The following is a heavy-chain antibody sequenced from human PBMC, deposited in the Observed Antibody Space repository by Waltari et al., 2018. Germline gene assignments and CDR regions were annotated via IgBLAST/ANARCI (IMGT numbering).Heavy chain of an antibody. V-gene: IGHV3-23*01. CDR2: FGSDGLT. CDR1: GFTFKSNA. J-gene: IGHJ5*02. CDR3: AREVWQQLVKMVGWFDP. D-gene: IGHD6-13*01. Sequence: EVRLLESGGGLVQPGESLRLSCVASGFTFKSNAMSWVRQVPGKGLGWVSAFGSDGLTYYADSVKGRFTISKDTSKNTLYLQMNSLRAEDTAVYYCAREVWQQLVKMVGWFDPWGQGTLVTVSS.